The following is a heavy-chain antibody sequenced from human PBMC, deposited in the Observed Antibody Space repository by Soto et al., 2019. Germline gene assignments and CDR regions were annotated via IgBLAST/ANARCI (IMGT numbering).Heavy chain of an antibody. CDR1: GFSLSTSGMC. CDR3: ARQYYYDSSGYYYFDY. J-gene: IGHJ4*02. D-gene: IGHD3-22*01. CDR2: IGWDDDK. Sequence: GPTLVNPTQTLTLTCTFSGFSLSTSGMCVSWIRQPPGKALEWLALIGWDDDKYHSTSLKTRLTISKDTSKNQVVLTMTNMDPVDTATYYCARQYYYDSSGYYYFDYWGQGTLVTVSS. V-gene: IGHV2-70*01.